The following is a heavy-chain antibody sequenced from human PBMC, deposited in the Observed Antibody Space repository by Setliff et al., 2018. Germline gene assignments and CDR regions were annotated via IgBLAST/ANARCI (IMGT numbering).Heavy chain of an antibody. J-gene: IGHJ3*02. V-gene: IGHV1-24*01. CDR1: GGTFSSYA. CDR2: FDPEDGET. Sequence: ASVKVSCKASGGTFSSYAISWVRQAPGKGLEWMGGFDPEDGETIYAQKFQGRVTMTEDTSTDTAYMELSSLRSEDTAVYYCATNSGGNTIDAFDIWGQGAMVTVSS. CDR3: ATNSGGNTIDAFDI. D-gene: IGHD2-15*01.